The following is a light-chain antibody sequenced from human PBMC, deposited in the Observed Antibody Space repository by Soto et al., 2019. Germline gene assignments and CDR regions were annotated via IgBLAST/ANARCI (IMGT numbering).Light chain of an antibody. CDR2: AVS. Sequence: QSALTQPASVSGSPGQSITISCTGTSSDVGGYNYVSWYQQHPGMAPKLMIYAVSNRPSGVSNRFSGSKSGNTASLTISGLQAEEEAHYYCSSYASSSSPYVVFGGVTKLTVL. V-gene: IGLV2-14*01. CDR3: SSYASSSSPYVV. J-gene: IGLJ2*01. CDR1: SSDVGGYNY.